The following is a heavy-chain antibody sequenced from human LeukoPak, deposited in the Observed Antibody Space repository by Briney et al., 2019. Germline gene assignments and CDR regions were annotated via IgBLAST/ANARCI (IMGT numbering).Heavy chain of an antibody. CDR2: ISSSSSYI. D-gene: IGHD6-13*01. Sequence: GGSLRLSCAASGFTFSSYSMNWVRQAPGKGLEWVSSISSSSSYIYYADSVKGRFTISRENAKNSLYLQMNSLRAGDTAVYYCARDRSRYYMDVWGKGTTVTISS. J-gene: IGHJ6*03. V-gene: IGHV3-21*01. CDR1: GFTFSSYS. CDR3: ARDRSRYYMDV.